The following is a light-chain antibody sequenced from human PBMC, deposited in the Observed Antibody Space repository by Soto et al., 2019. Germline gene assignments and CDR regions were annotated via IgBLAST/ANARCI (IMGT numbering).Light chain of an antibody. CDR3: HQSNSFPHT. CDR1: ESISIY. J-gene: IGKJ2*01. V-gene: IGKV1-39*01. Sequence: DIQMTQSPSPLSASLGDRVTITCRASESISIYLNWYRHRPGKAPELLIYGASSLQSGVPSRFSGSGSGTDFTLTISSLQPEDFATYYCHQSNSFPHTFGPGTKLDIQ. CDR2: GAS.